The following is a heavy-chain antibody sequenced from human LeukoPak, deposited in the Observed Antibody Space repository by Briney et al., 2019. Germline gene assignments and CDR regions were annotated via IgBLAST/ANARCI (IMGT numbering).Heavy chain of an antibody. CDR1: SASITVHY. CDR3: ASHLGGGIYFDY. CDR2: IYYSGTT. D-gene: IGHD3-16*01. Sequence: SETLSPTCTVSSASITVHYWSWIRQPPGKGLEWIGFIYYSGTTNYNPSLKSRVTISVDTSKNQFSLTLSSVTAADTAVYYCASHLGGGIYFDYWGQGTLVTVSS. V-gene: IGHV4-59*08. J-gene: IGHJ4*02.